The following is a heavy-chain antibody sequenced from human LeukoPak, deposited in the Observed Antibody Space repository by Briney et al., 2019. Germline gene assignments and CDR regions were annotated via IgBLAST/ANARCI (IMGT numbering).Heavy chain of an antibody. Sequence: GGSLRLSCAASGFTFSSYGMHWVRQAPGKGLEWVAVIWYDGSNEYYADSVKGRFTISRDNSKNTLYLQMNSLRAEDTAVYYCAKMYYDFWSGSNDYYMDVWGKGTTATVSS. D-gene: IGHD3-3*01. CDR3: AKMYYDFWSGSNDYYMDV. J-gene: IGHJ6*03. V-gene: IGHV3-33*06. CDR2: IWYDGSNE. CDR1: GFTFSSYG.